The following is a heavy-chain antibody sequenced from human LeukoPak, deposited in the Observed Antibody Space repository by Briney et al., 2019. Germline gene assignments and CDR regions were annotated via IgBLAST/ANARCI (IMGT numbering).Heavy chain of an antibody. CDR3: ARDVSAEYDSASRMHLDC. J-gene: IGHJ4*01. V-gene: IGHV3-7*01. CDR1: GLTFSGYW. D-gene: IGHD3-22*01. Sequence: GGSLRLSCAASGLTFSGYWMTWVRQAPGKGLEWVANIKQDGSEKNYVDSVKGRFTISRDNAKNPLYLQMNSLRVEDRAVYYCARDVSAEYDSASRMHLDCWGQGTLITVSS. CDR2: IKQDGSEK.